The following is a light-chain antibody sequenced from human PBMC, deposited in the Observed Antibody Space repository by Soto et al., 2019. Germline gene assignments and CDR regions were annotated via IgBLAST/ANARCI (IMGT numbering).Light chain of an antibody. CDR3: CSSAPSRTVV. V-gene: IGLV2-23*01. CDR2: EGN. Sequence: QSALTQPASVSLSPGQSITISFTGSSSAVVRYRLVSWYQCHPGKVPKLIIYEGNKRPSGLANRFSGSEPGNTASLTISGLQAEDEADYYCCSSAPSRTVVFGTGTKVTVL. CDR1: SSAVVRYRL. J-gene: IGLJ1*01.